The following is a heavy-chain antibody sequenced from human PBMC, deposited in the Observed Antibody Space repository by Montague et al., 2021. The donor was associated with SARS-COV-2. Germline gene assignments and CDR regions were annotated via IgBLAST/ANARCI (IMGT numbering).Heavy chain of an antibody. Sequence: SLRLSCAVSGFTFSGYAMSWVRQAPGKGLEWVSSISGSAYGMYCADSVKGRFTISRDNSRNTLYLEMNSLRAEDTAVYYCAKSLGVIIVPDGAFDIWGQGTMVTVSS. CDR1: GFTFSGYA. J-gene: IGHJ3*02. CDR2: ISGSAYGM. V-gene: IGHV3-23*01. CDR3: AKSLGVIIVPDGAFDI. D-gene: IGHD3-3*01.